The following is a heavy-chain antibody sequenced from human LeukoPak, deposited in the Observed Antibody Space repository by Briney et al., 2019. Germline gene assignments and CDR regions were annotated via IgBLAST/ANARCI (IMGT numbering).Heavy chain of an antibody. D-gene: IGHD6-13*01. CDR2: IYYSGST. CDR1: GGSISSYY. Sequence: SETLSLTCTVSGGSISSYYWSWIRQPPGKGLEWIGYIYYSGSTNYNPSLKSRVTISVDTSKNQFSLNLRSVTAADTAVYYCARVGPDISSWHYWGQGTLATVSS. J-gene: IGHJ4*02. CDR3: ARVGPDISSWHY. V-gene: IGHV4-59*12.